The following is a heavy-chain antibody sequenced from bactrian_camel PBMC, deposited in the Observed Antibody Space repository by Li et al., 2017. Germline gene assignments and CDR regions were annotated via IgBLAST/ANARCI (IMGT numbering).Heavy chain of an antibody. D-gene: IGHD2*01. Sequence: QVQLVESGGGPVLTGGSLRLSCLISGRPDSRYCRTWFRQAPGEERKRVAMITTAGTIDYEPFVAGRFTISEDRSKNVLYLQMNNLKPEDTAMYYCAYEVAHCTGDRLVRSGGDFGVNYWGKGTQVTVS. J-gene: IGHJ7*01. CDR2: ITTAGTI. V-gene: IGHV3S57*01. CDR1: GRPDSRYC.